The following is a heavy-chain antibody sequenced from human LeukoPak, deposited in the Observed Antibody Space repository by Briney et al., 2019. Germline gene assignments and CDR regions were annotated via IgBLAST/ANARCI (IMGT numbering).Heavy chain of an antibody. Sequence: SETLSLTCTVSGGSISSTNYYWGWIRQPPGKGLEWIGSIYYSGSTYYNPSLKSRVTISVDTSKNQFSLKLSSVTAADTAVYYCARYNWNYDARAFDIWGQGTMVTVSS. D-gene: IGHD1-7*01. J-gene: IGHJ3*02. CDR1: GGSISSTNYY. CDR3: ARYNWNYDARAFDI. V-gene: IGHV4-39*07. CDR2: IYYSGST.